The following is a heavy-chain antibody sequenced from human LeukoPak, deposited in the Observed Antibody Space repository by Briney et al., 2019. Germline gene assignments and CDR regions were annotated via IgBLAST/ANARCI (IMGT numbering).Heavy chain of an antibody. CDR3: ARVNTMVRGVIPKPYYFDY. D-gene: IGHD3-10*01. CDR1: GYTFTSYD. V-gene: IGHV1-8*01. J-gene: IGHJ4*02. Sequence: GASVKVSCKASGYTFTSYDINWVRQATGQGLEWMGWMNPNSGNTGYAQKFQGRATMTRNTSISTAYMELSSLRSEDTAVYYCARVNTMVRGVIPKPYYFDYWGQGTLVTVSS. CDR2: MNPNSGNT.